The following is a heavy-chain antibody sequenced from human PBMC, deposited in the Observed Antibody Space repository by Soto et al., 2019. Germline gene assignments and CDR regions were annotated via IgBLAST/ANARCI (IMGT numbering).Heavy chain of an antibody. CDR3: GKDEGYSRGWSYYDF. CDR2: INPGKYTT. D-gene: IGHD6-19*01. CDR1: GYPFISHA. J-gene: IGHJ4*02. V-gene: IGHV1-3*01. Sequence: ASVKVSCKASGYPFISHAIHWVRQAPGQRLEWMGWINPGKYTTVYSQKFQGRLTFTRDTSASTVYMELSSLESEDTAVYYCGKDEGYSRGWSYYDFWGQGTLVTVSS.